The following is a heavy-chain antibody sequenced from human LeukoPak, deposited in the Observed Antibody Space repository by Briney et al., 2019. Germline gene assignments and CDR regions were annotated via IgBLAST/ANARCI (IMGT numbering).Heavy chain of an antibody. D-gene: IGHD6-13*01. V-gene: IGHV4-61*02. J-gene: IGHJ4*02. CDR2: VYTSGST. CDR1: GGSISSGAYY. CDR3: ASEGIAAAGTFDY. Sequence: SETLSLTCTVSGGSISSGAYYWSWIRQSAGKGLEWIGRVYTSGSTNYNPSLKSRVTISVDPSKNQFSLKLTSVTAADTAVYYCASEGIAAAGTFDYWGQGTLVTVSS.